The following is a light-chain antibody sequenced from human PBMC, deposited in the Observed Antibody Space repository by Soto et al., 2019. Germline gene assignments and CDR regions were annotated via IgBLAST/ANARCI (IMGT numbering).Light chain of an antibody. CDR3: QVWDISTAWV. CDR2: RDR. CDR1: NIGSKN. V-gene: IGLV3-9*01. J-gene: IGLJ3*02. Sequence: SYELTQPLSVSVAPGQTARITCGGNNIGSKNVHWYQQKPGQAPVLVIYRDRNRPSGIPERFSGSNSGNTATLTISRAQAGDEADYYCQVWDISTAWVFGGGTKVTVL.